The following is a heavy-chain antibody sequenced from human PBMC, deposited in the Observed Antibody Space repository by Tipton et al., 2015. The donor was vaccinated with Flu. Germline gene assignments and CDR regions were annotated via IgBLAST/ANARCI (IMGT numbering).Heavy chain of an antibody. CDR1: GGSISSYY. V-gene: IGHV4-59*08. Sequence: TLSLTCTVSGGSISSYYWTWIRQPPGKGLEWIGFMYYSGSTNYNPSLKSRVTISIDTSKNQFSLKLSSVTAADTAVYYCAGGIYDNLVRYWGQGTLVTVSS. CDR3: AGGIYDNLVRY. D-gene: IGHD3-22*01. J-gene: IGHJ4*02. CDR2: MYYSGST.